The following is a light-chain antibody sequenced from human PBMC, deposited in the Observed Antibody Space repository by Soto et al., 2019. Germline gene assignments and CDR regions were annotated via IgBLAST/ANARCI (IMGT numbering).Light chain of an antibody. V-gene: IGLV7-43*01. J-gene: IGLJ2*01. Sequence: QAVVTQEPSLTVSPGGTVTLTCASSGGAVTSAYYTNWLQQKPGQAPRALIYSTSEKHSWTPARFSGSLLGGKAALTLSAAQPEDEADYYCLLYYGGAQVLFGGGTKLTVL. CDR2: STS. CDR3: LLYYGGAQVL. CDR1: GGAVTSAYY.